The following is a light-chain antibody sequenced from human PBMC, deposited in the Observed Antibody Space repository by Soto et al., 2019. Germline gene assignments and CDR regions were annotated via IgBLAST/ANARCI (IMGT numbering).Light chain of an antibody. V-gene: IGLV2-23*03. CDR2: EGS. CDR3: CSYAGSSTFV. Sequence: QSALTQPASVSGSPGQSITISSTGTSNDVGSYNLVSWYQQHPGKAPKLMIYEGSKRPSGVSNRFSGSKSDNTASLTISGLQAEDEADYYCCSYAGSSTFVFGGGTKLTVL. CDR1: SNDVGSYNL. J-gene: IGLJ2*01.